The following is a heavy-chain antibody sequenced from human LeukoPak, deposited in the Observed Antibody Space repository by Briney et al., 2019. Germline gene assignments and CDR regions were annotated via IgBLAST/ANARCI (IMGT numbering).Heavy chain of an antibody. CDR1: GGTFSSYA. V-gene: IGHV1-69*05. J-gene: IGHJ5*02. D-gene: IGHD3-3*01. Sequence: ASVKVSCKASGGTFSSYAISWVRQAPGQGLEWMGGIIPIFGTANYAQKFQGRVTITTDESTSTAYMELSSLRSEDTAVYYCARAVTIFVGFDPLGQGTLVTVSS. CDR2: IIPIFGTA. CDR3: ARAVTIFVGFDP.